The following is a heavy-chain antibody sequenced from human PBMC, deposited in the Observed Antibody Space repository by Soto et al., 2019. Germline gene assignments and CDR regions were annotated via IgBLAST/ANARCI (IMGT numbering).Heavy chain of an antibody. CDR1: GDSVSSNSAA. J-gene: IGHJ5*02. Sequence: SQTLSLTCAISGDSVSSNSAAWNWIRQSPSRGLEWLGRTYYRSKWYNDYAVSVKSRITINPDTSKNQFSLQLNSVTPEDTAVYYCAREFHLGHYYDSNHRRYWFDPWGQGTLVTVSS. V-gene: IGHV6-1*01. CDR2: TYYRSKWYN. D-gene: IGHD3-22*01. CDR3: AREFHLGHYYDSNHRRYWFDP.